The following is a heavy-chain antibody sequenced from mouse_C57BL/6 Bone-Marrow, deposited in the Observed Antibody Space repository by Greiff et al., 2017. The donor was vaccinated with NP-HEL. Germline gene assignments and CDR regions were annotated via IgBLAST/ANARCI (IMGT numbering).Heavy chain of an antibody. J-gene: IGHJ2*01. CDR1: GFTFSDYY. CDR3: ARVVYYYGSSYVGLYYFDY. CDR2: INYDGSST. D-gene: IGHD1-1*01. Sequence: EVMLVESEGGLVQPGSSMKLSCTASGFTFSDYYMAWVRQVPEKGLEWVANINYDGSSTYYLDSLKSRFIISRDNAKNILYLQMSSLKSEDTATYYCARVVYYYGSSYVGLYYFDYWGQGTTLTVSS. V-gene: IGHV5-16*01.